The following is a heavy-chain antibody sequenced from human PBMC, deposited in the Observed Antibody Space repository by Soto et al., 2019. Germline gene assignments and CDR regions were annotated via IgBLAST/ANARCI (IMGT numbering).Heavy chain of an antibody. CDR2: INPNSGGT. D-gene: IGHD4-4*01. CDR3: AGAYYSNYGGPTEDYGMDV. J-gene: IGHJ6*02. Sequence: ASVKVPCKASGYTFTRYYMHWVRQAPGQGLEWMGWINPNSGGTNYSQEFQGWVTMTRDTSISTAYMELSRLGSDDTAVYYCAGAYYSNYGGPTEDYGMDVWGQGTTVTVSS. V-gene: IGHV1-2*04. CDR1: GYTFTRYY.